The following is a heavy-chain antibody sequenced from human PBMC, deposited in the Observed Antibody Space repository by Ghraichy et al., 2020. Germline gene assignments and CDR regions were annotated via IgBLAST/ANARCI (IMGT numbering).Heavy chain of an antibody. D-gene: IGHD2-2*01. Sequence: ASVKVSCKASGYTFTSYAMHWVRQAPGQRLEWMGWINAGNGNTKYSQKFQGRVTITRDTSASTAYMELSSLRSENTAVYYCARSGSYCSSTSCYAWGYYFDYWGQGTLVTVSS. CDR1: GYTFTSYA. CDR3: ARSGSYCSSTSCYAWGYYFDY. V-gene: IGHV1-3*01. CDR2: INAGNGNT. J-gene: IGHJ4*02.